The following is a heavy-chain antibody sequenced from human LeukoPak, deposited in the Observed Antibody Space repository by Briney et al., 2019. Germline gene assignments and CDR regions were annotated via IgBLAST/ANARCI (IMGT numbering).Heavy chain of an antibody. Sequence: PSETLSLTCTVSGGSISSGGYYWSWIRQPPGKGLEWIGYIYHSGSTYYNPSLKSRVTISVDTSKNQFSLKLSSVTAADTAVYYCARAPPNWMPPFDYWGQGTLVTVSS. CDR1: GGSISSGGYY. CDR2: IYHSGST. D-gene: IGHD1-20*01. V-gene: IGHV4-30-2*05. CDR3: ARAPPNWMPPFDY. J-gene: IGHJ4*02.